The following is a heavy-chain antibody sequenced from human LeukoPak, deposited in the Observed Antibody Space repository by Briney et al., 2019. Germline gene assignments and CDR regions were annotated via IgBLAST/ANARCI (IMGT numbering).Heavy chain of an antibody. CDR1: GGSISSTNW. V-gene: IGHV4-4*02. D-gene: IGHD6-19*01. CDR3: ATIPVAPSGDYYFAMDV. Sequence: QASGTLSLTCAVSGGSISSTNWWSWVRQPPGKGLEWIGEIYHTGSANFNPSLESRVTISVDKSKNHFSLNLSSVTAADTAVYYCATIPVAPSGDYYFAMDVWGQGTTVTVSS. J-gene: IGHJ6*02. CDR2: IYHTGSA.